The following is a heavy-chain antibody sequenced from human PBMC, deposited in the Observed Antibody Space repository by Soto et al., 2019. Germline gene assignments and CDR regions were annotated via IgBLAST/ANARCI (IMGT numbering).Heavy chain of an antibody. J-gene: IGHJ5*02. V-gene: IGHV3-23*01. Sequence: EAQLLASGGGLVQPGGSLRLSCVGSGFTFRDHAMRWVPQSPGTGLGWVSAISANGGGIQHPDSVTGRFSVSRDNAKNTVTPQMDNLRTEASAVYYCAKARYYDTPGWFDHWGQGTRVTVSS. D-gene: IGHD3-22*01. CDR2: ISANGGGI. CDR1: GFTFRDHA. CDR3: AKARYYDTPGWFDH.